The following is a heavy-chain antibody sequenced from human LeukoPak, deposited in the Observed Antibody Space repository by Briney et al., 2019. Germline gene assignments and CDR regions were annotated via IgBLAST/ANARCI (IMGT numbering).Heavy chain of an antibody. Sequence: ASVKVSCKASGYTFTSYYMHWVRQAPGQGLEWMGIINPSRGSTSYAQKFQGRVTMTRDTSTSTVYIELSSLRSEDTAVYYCARVSDYYDSSGSPYFDYWGQGTLVTVSS. CDR1: GYTFTSYY. D-gene: IGHD3-22*01. V-gene: IGHV1-46*01. CDR3: ARVSDYYDSSGSPYFDY. J-gene: IGHJ4*02. CDR2: INPSRGST.